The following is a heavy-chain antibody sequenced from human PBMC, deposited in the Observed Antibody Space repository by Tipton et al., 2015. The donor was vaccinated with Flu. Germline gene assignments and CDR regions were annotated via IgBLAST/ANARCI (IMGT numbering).Heavy chain of an antibody. CDR2: IYTSGST. Sequence: LRLSCTVSGGSISSGSYYWSWIRQPAGKGLEWLGRIYTSGSTNYNPSPKSRVTISVDTSKNQFSLKLSSVTAADTAVYYCATIRRDGYNVYFDYWGQGTLVTVSP. CDR1: GGSISSGSYY. J-gene: IGHJ4*02. CDR3: ATIRRDGYNVYFDY. V-gene: IGHV4-61*02. D-gene: IGHD5-24*01.